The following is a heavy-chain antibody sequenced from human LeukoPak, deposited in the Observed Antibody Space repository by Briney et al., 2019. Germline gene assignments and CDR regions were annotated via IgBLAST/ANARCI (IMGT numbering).Heavy chain of an antibody. J-gene: IGHJ4*02. Sequence: ASVTVSCKVSGYTLTELSMHWVRQAPGKGLEWMGGFDPEDGETIYAQKFQGRVTMTTDTSTDTAYMELSSLRSEDTAVYYCAIWEWLLLWGQGTLVTVSS. CDR3: AIWEWLLL. CDR2: FDPEDGET. V-gene: IGHV1-24*01. CDR1: GYTLTELS. D-gene: IGHD3-22*01.